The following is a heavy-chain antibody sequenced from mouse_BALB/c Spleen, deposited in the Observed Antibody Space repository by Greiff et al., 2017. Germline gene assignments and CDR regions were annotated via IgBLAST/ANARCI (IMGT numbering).Heavy chain of an antibody. D-gene: IGHD2-14*01. CDR1: GFNIKDYY. J-gene: IGHJ2*01. CDR2: IDPENGDT. Sequence: VQLKESGAELVRSGASVTLSCTASGFNIKDYYMHWVKQRPEQGLEWIGWIDPENGDTEYAPKFQGMATMTADTSSNTAYLQLSSLTSEDTAVYYCDRGIGGDFDYWGQGTTLTVSS. V-gene: IGHV14-4*02. CDR3: DRGIGGDFDY.